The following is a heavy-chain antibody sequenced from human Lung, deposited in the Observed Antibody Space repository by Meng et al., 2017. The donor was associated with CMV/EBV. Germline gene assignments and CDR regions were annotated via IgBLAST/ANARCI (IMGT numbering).Heavy chain of an antibody. V-gene: IGHV3-21*01. Sequence: PGGSLRLSCTASGFTFSSYSMNWVRQAPGKGLEWVSSISSSSSYIYYADSVKGRFTISRDNAKNSLYLQMNSLRAEDTAVYYCARDRGGSYDDDYYYYGMDVWGQGTTVTVSS. D-gene: IGHD1-26*01. J-gene: IGHJ6*02. CDR2: ISSSSSYI. CDR3: ARDRGGSYDDDYYYYGMDV. CDR1: GFTFSSYS.